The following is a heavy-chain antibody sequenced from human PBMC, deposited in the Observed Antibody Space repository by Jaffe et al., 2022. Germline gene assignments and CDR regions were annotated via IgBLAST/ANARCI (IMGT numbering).Heavy chain of an antibody. D-gene: IGHD6-19*01. CDR1: GFTFSSYE. CDR3: ARVAYSSGWPYYFDY. V-gene: IGHV3-48*03. Sequence: EVQLVESGGGLVQPGGSLRLSCAASGFTFSSYEMNWVRQAPGKGLEWVSYISSSGSTIYYADSVKGRFTISRDNAKNSLYLQMNSLRAEDTAVYYCARVAYSSGWPYYFDYWGQGTLVTVSS. J-gene: IGHJ4*02. CDR2: ISSSGSTI.